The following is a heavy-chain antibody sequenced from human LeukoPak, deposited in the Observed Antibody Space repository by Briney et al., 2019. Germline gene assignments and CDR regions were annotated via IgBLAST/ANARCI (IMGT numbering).Heavy chain of an antibody. CDR2: INRGGSRT. J-gene: IGHJ4*02. CDR3: ARGGSDTAMAHDY. Sequence: GGSLRLSCAASVFTFINHWIHWVRHAPWKGRMWVSRINRGGSRTDYADSVKGRFTISRDDAKNTLYLQLNSLRAEDTAVYFCARGGSDTAMAHDYWGQGTLVTVSS. D-gene: IGHD5-18*01. CDR1: VFTFINHW. V-gene: IGHV3-74*01.